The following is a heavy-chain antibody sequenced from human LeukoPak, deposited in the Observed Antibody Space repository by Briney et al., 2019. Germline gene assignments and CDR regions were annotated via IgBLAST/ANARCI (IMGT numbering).Heavy chain of an antibody. Sequence: PGGSLRLSCAASGFTFSSHTMSWVRQAPGKGLEWVGRIQSKTDGGTTDYAAPVKGRFTISRDDSKTTLYLQMNSLKTEDTAMYYCTTDRGALTNWGQGTLVTVSS. J-gene: IGHJ4*02. CDR1: GFTFSSHT. D-gene: IGHD1-1*01. CDR2: IQSKTDGGTT. V-gene: IGHV3-15*01. CDR3: TTDRGALTN.